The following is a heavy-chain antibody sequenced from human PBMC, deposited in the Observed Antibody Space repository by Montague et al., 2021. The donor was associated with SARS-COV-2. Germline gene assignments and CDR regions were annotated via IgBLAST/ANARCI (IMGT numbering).Heavy chain of an antibody. Sequence: ITLFCRTNYNPSLKSRVTISVDTAKNQFSLKFTSVNVADTAVYYCTRGALGYWGQGTLVTVSS. CDR3: TRGALGY. V-gene: IGHV4-34*01. CDR2: ITLFCRT. J-gene: IGHJ4*02.